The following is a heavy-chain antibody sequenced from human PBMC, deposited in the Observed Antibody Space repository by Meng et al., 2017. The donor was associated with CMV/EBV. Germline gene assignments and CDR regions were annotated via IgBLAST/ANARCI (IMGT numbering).Heavy chain of an antibody. CDR1: GGTFSSYA. J-gene: IGHJ6*02. Sequence: KVSCKASGGTFSSYAISWVRQAPGQGLEWMGGIIPIFGTANYAQKFQGRVTITTDESTSTAYMELSSLRSEDTAVYYCARGDTAMVDYYYYGMDVWGQGTTVTVSS. CDR2: IIPIFGTA. V-gene: IGHV1-69*05. D-gene: IGHD5-18*01. CDR3: ARGDTAMVDYYYYGMDV.